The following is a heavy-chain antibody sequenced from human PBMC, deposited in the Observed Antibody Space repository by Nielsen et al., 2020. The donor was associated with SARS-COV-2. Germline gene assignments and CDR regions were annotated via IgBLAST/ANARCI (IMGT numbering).Heavy chain of an antibody. V-gene: IGHV1-2*06. CDR1: GYTFTDYY. D-gene: IGHD3/OR15-3a*01. CDR3: ARARATIFGRVMSYGMDV. Sequence: ASVKVSCKASGYTFTDYYIHWVRQAPGQGLEWMGRINPYSGGTNYAQKFQGTVTMTRDASISTVYMELTSDDTAVYYCARARATIFGRVMSYGMDVWGQGTTVTVSS. J-gene: IGHJ6*02. CDR2: INPYSGGT.